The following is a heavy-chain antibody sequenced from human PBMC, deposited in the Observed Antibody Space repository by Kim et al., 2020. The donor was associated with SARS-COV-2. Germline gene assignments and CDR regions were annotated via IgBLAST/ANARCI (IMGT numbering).Heavy chain of an antibody. Sequence: SETLSLTCTVSGGSINTYYWSWIRQPPGKGLEWIGYVYYTRSTIYNPSLKSRVTISVDTSKNQFSLKLSSVTAADTAMYYCARLYYYDSSGYLSGFDYWGQGTLVTVSS. CDR1: GGSINTYY. V-gene: IGHV4-59*01. D-gene: IGHD3-22*01. CDR3: ARLYYYDSSGYLSGFDY. CDR2: VYYTRST. J-gene: IGHJ4*02.